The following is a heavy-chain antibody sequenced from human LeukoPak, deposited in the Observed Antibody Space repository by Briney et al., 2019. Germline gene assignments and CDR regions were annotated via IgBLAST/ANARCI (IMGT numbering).Heavy chain of an antibody. J-gene: IGHJ3*02. CDR3: ARDLVTVTKGFDI. CDR2: ISYIGST. CDR1: DDSFSSHY. Sequence: SDTLSLTCAVSDDSFSSHYWTWIRQPPGKGLEWIGYISYIGSTNYNPSLKSRVTISIDTSKNESSLKLTSVTAADTAVYYCARDLVTVTKGFDIWGQGTMVTVSS. V-gene: IGHV4-59*11. D-gene: IGHD4-17*01.